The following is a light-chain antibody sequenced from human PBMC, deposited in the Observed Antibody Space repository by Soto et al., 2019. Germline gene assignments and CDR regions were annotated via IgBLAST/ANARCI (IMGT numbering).Light chain of an antibody. J-gene: IGKJ1*01. CDR1: QSVSSSY. CDR2: GAS. CDR3: QQYGSSPQT. V-gene: IGKV3-20*01. Sequence: EIVLTQSPVTLSLTPWERAALSCIASQSVSSSYLALYQQKPGQAPRLLIYGASSRATGIPDRFSGSGSGTDFTLTISRLEPEDFAVYYCQQYGSSPQTFGQGTKVDIK.